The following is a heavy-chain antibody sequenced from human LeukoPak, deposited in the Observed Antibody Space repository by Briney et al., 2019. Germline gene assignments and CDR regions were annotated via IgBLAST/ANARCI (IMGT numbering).Heavy chain of an antibody. V-gene: IGHV3-73*01. CDR3: TENYYGSGSYADFDY. D-gene: IGHD3-10*01. CDR2: IRSTANGYAT. J-gene: IGHJ4*02. Sequence: GGSLRLSCAASGFTFSGSGLHWVRQASGKGLEWVGRIRSTANGYATAYAASVKGRFTISRDDSKNTAYLQMDSLKTEDTAVYYCTENYYGSGSYADFDYWGQGTLVTVSS. CDR1: GFTFSGSG.